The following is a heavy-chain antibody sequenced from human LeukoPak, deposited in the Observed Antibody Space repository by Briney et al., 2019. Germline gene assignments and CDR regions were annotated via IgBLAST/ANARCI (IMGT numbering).Heavy chain of an antibody. CDR2: MNPNSGNT. J-gene: IGHJ4*02. V-gene: IGHV1-8*01. Sequence: ASVKVSCKASGYTFTSYDINWVRQATGQGLEWMGWMNPNSGNTGYAQKFQGRVTMTRNTSISTAYMELSSLRSEDTAVYYCARASNDFWSGYYAFDYWGQGTLVTVSS. CDR1: GYTFTSYD. CDR3: ARASNDFWSGYYAFDY. D-gene: IGHD3-3*01.